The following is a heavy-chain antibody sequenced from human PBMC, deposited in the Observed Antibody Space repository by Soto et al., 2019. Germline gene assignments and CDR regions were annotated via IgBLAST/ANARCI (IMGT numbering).Heavy chain of an antibody. CDR3: ARGLAYGDY. J-gene: IGHJ4*02. CDR2: VNPNGGST. V-gene: IGHV1-46*01. D-gene: IGHD4-17*01. CDR1: GYTFTNFY. Sequence: QVQLVQSGAEVKEPGASVKISCKGSGYTFTNFYIHWVRQAPGQGLEWMGIVNPNGGSTNYAQNFKGRITISRATSTSTVYMDLSSLRSEDTAVYYCARGLAYGDYWGQGTLVTVSS.